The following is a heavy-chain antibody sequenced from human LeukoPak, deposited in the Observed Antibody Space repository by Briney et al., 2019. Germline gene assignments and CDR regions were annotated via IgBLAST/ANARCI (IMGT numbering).Heavy chain of an antibody. CDR2: ISISGSSI. J-gene: IGHJ5*02. CDR3: ARGSGFGESHWFDP. CDR1: GFIFSTYS. V-gene: IGHV3-48*01. Sequence: PGGSLRLSCAASGFIFSTYSMIWVRQAPGKGLEWVAYISISGSSIYYADAVKGRFTISRDNSKNTLYLQMNSLRAEDTAVYYCARGSGFGESHWFDPWGQGTLVTVSS. D-gene: IGHD3-10*01.